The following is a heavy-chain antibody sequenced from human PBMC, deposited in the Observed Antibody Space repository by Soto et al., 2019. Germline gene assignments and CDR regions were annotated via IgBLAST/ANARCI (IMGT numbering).Heavy chain of an antibody. CDR2: ISYDGSNK. Sequence: QVQLVESGGGVVQPGRSLRLSCAASGFTFSSYAMHWVRQAPGKGLEWVAVISYDGSNKYYADSVKGRFTISRDNSKNTLYLQMKSLRAEDTAVYYCARRPQASYPGPWGQGTLVTVSS. V-gene: IGHV3-30-3*01. CDR3: ARRPQASYPGP. J-gene: IGHJ4*02. CDR1: GFTFSSYA. D-gene: IGHD1-26*01.